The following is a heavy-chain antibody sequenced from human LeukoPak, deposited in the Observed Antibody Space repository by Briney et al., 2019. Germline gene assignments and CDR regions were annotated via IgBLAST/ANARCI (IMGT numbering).Heavy chain of an antibody. J-gene: IGHJ4*02. CDR1: GYSFTSYW. Sequence: GESLKISCKGSGYSFTSYWIAWVRQMPGKGLEWMGIIYPGDSDTRYSPSFQGQVTISADKSISTAYLQWSSLKASDTAMYHCARHVGGCSGGSCHIDYWGQGTLVTVAS. CDR3: ARHVGGCSGGSCHIDY. V-gene: IGHV5-51*01. CDR2: IYPGDSDT. D-gene: IGHD2-15*01.